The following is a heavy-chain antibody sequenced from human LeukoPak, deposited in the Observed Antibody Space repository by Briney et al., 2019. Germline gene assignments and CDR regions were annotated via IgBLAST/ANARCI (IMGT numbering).Heavy chain of an antibody. CDR3: ARTSYSSSWYYFDY. D-gene: IGHD6-13*01. CDR1: GGSISSSSYY. J-gene: IGHJ4*02. Sequence: PSVTLSLTCTVSGGSISSSSYYWGWIRQPPGKGLEWIGSIYYSGSTYYNPSLKSRVTISVDTSKNQFSLKLSSVTAADTAVYYCARTSYSSSWYYFDYWGQGTLVTVSS. V-gene: IGHV4-39*01. CDR2: IYYSGST.